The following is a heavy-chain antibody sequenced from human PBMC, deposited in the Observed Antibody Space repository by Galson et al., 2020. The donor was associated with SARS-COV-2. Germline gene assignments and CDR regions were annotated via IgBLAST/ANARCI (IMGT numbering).Heavy chain of an antibody. CDR2: ISYDGSNK. D-gene: IGHD1-26*01. Sequence: LSLTCAASGFTFSSYAMHWVRQAPGKGLEWVTVISYDGSNKYYADSVKGRFTISRDNSKNTLYLQMNSLRAEDTAVYYCARGYSGSYLVAFDIWGQGTMVTVSS. J-gene: IGHJ3*02. CDR1: GFTFSSYA. CDR3: ARGYSGSYLVAFDI. V-gene: IGHV3-30*04.